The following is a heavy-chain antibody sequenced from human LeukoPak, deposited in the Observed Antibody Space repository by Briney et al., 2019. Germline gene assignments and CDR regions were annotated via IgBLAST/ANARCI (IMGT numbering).Heavy chain of an antibody. V-gene: IGHV4-39*07. J-gene: IGHJ3*02. Sequence: SETLSLTCTVSGGSISSSSYYWGWIRQPPGKGLEWIGSIYYSGSTYYNPSLKSRVTISVDTSKNQFSLKLSSVTAADTAVYYCARVSPSDYYDSSGYHDAFDIWGQGTMVTVSS. CDR1: GGSISSSSYY. CDR3: ARVSPSDYYDSSGYHDAFDI. CDR2: IYYSGST. D-gene: IGHD3-22*01.